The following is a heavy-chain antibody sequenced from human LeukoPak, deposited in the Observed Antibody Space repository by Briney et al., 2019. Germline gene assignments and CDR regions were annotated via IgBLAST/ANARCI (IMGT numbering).Heavy chain of an antibody. V-gene: IGHV3-23*01. CDR2: ISGSGGST. CDR1: GFPFSSYA. J-gene: IGHJ3*02. Sequence: PGGSLRLSCAASGFPFSSYAMSWVRQAPGKGLEWVSAISGSGGSTYYADSVKGRFTISRDNSKNTLYLQMNSLRAEDTAVYYCAKAQSSADAFDIWGQGTMVTVSS. D-gene: IGHD3-22*01. CDR3: AKAQSSADAFDI.